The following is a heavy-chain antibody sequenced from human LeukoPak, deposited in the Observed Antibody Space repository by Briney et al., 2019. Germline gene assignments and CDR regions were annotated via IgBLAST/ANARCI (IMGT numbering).Heavy chain of an antibody. V-gene: IGHV3-7*01. J-gene: IGHJ4*02. CDR3: AKFSRAADSY. D-gene: IGHD2-15*01. CDR2: IKQDGSVK. Sequence: PGGSLRLSCAASGFTFSGYWMMWVRQIPGKGLEWVANIKQDGSVKQYVDSVKGRFTISRDNAKNSLYLQMDSLRAEDTAVYYCAKFSRAADSYWGQGTLVTVSS. CDR1: GFTFSGYW.